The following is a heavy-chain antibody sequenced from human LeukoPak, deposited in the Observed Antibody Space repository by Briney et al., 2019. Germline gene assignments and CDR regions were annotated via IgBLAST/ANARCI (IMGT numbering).Heavy chain of an antibody. Sequence: ASVKVSCKASGYTFTSYGISWVRQAPGQGLEWMGWISAYNGNTNYAQKLQGRVTMTTDKSTSTAYMELRSLRSADTAVYYCARDLGYSSGWYPHVGYYYYYMDVWGKGTTVTVSS. V-gene: IGHV1-18*01. CDR3: ARDLGYSSGWYPHVGYYYYYMDV. J-gene: IGHJ6*03. CDR2: ISAYNGNT. CDR1: GYTFTSYG. D-gene: IGHD6-19*01.